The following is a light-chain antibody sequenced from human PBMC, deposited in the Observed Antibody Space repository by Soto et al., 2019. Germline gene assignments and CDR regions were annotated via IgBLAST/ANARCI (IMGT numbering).Light chain of an antibody. Sequence: IRMTQSPSSFSASTGDRVTITCRASQGISSYLAWYQQKPGKAPKLLIYAASTLQSGVPSRFSGSGSGTDFTLTISCLQSEDFATYYCQQYYSYSWTFGQGTKVDIK. CDR1: QGISSY. CDR3: QQYYSYSWT. J-gene: IGKJ1*01. V-gene: IGKV1-8*01. CDR2: AAS.